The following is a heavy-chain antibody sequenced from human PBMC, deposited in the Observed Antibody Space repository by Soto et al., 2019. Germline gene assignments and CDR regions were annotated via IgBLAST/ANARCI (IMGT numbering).Heavy chain of an antibody. CDR2: ISWNSGSI. Sequence: DVQLVESGGGLVQPGRSLRLSCATSRLTFDAYAMHWVRHTPGKGLEWVSGISWNSGSIGYADSVKGRFTNSRDNDQNSLYLQMNTLRAEDTSLYYGAKLLSGNYWYFYYWGQGTLVTVSS. V-gene: IGHV3-9*01. J-gene: IGHJ4*02. D-gene: IGHD5-12*01. CDR3: AKLLSGNYWYFYY. CDR1: RLTFDAYA.